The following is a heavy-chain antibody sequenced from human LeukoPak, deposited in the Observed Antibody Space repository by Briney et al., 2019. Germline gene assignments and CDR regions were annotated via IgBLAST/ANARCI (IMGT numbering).Heavy chain of an antibody. CDR1: GGTFSSYA. D-gene: IGHD3-22*01. CDR3: AVRGDSSGVIDI. J-gene: IGHJ3*02. CDR2: IIPIFGTA. Sequence: SVKVSCKASGGTFSSYAISWVRQAPGQGLEWMGGIIPIFGTANYAQKFQGRVTITTDESTSTAYMELSSLRSEDTAVYYCAVRGDSSGVIDIWDQGTMVTVSS. V-gene: IGHV1-69*05.